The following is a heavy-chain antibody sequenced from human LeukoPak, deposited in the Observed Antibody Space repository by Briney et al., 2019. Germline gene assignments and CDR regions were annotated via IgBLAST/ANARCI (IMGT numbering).Heavy chain of an antibody. D-gene: IGHD5-12*01. J-gene: IGHJ4*02. CDR3: AKGDDSGYAISGWVDY. CDR1: GFTFDDYA. CDR2: ISEDGGST. Sequence: GGSLRLSCAASGFTFDDYAMHWVRQAPGKGLEWVSLISEDGGSTYYADSVKGRFTISRDNSKNSLYLKMNSLRTEDTALYYCAKGDDSGYAISGWVDYWGQGTLVTVSS. V-gene: IGHV3-43*02.